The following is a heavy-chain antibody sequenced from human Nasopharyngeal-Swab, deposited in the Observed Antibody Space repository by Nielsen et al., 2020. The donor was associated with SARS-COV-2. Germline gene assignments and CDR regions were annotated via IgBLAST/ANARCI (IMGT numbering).Heavy chain of an antibody. CDR2: IYYSGST. CDR3: ARGMIDPDAFDI. CDR1: GGSISSSSYY. V-gene: IGHV4-30-4*08. Sequence: TLSLTCTVSGGSISSSSYYWGWIRQPPGKGLEWIGYIYYSGSTYYNPSLKSRVTISVDTSKNQFSLKLSSVTAADTAVYYCARGMIDPDAFDIWGQGTMVTVSS. D-gene: IGHD2-21*01. J-gene: IGHJ3*02.